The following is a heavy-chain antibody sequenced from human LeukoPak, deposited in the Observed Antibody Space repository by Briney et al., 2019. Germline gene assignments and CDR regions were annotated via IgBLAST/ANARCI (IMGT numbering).Heavy chain of an antibody. V-gene: IGHV3-74*01. J-gene: IGHJ4*02. CDR3: ARAYYDILTGYPKVDY. Sequence: GGSLRLSCAASGFTFSSYWMHWVRQAPGKGLVWVSRINSDGSSTNYADSVKGRFTISRDNAKNTLYLQMNSLRAEDTAVYYCARAYYDILTGYPKVDYWGQGTLVTVSS. D-gene: IGHD3-9*01. CDR1: GFTFSSYW. CDR2: INSDGSST.